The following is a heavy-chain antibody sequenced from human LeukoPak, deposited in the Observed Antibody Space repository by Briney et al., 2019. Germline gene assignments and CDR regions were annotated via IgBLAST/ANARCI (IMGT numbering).Heavy chain of an antibody. D-gene: IGHD3-10*01. V-gene: IGHV3-13*01. CDR1: GFTFSSYD. CDR2: IGTAGDT. Sequence: GGSLRLSCAASGFTFSSYDMHWVRQATGKGLEWVSAIGTAGDTYYPGSVKGRFTISRENAKNSLYLQMNSLRAGDTAVYYCARAVGTITIGPRRYYYYGMDVWGQGTTVTVSS. CDR3: ARAVGTITIGPRRYYYYGMDV. J-gene: IGHJ6*02.